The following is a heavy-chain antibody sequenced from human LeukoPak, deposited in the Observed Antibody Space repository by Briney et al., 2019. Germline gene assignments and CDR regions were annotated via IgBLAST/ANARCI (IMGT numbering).Heavy chain of an antibody. CDR1: GGSFSGYY. CDR3: ARAPHFFDARGSRYYFDS. J-gene: IGHJ4*02. D-gene: IGHD3-10*01. Sequence: NPSETLSLTCAVYGGSFSGYYWSWIRQPPGKGLEWIGEINHSGSTNYNPSLKSRVTISVDTSKNQFSLKLSSVTAADTAVYYCARAPHFFDARGSRYYFDSWGQGALVTVSS. CDR2: INHSGST. V-gene: IGHV4-34*01.